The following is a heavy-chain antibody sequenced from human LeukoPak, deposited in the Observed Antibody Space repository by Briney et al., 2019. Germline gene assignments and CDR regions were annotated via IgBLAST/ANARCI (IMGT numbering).Heavy chain of an antibody. CDR2: IYTSGST. CDR1: GGSISSYY. CDR3: ARVGGEYRPVSGSYDYYYMDV. J-gene: IGHJ6*03. V-gene: IGHV4-4*07. Sequence: PSETLSLTCTVSGGSISSYYWSWIRQPAGKGLEWIGRIYTSGSTNYNPSLKSRVTMSVDTSKNQFSLKLSSVTAADTAVYYCARVGGEYRPVSGSYDYYYMDVWGKGTTVTVSS. D-gene: IGHD1-26*01.